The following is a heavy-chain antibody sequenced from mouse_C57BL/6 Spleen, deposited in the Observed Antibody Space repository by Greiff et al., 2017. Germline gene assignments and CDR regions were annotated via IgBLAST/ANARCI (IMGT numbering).Heavy chain of an antibody. CDR2: IYPGDGDT. Sequence: QVQLQQSGPELVKPGASVKISCKASGYAFSSSWMNWVKQRPGKGLEWIGRIYPGDGDTNYNGKLKGKATLTADKSFSTAYMQLSSLTSESSAVYFCARDSSDTWFAYWGKGALVTVST. V-gene: IGHV1-82*01. CDR3: ARDSSDTWFAY. D-gene: IGHD3-2*02. J-gene: IGHJ3*01. CDR1: GYAFSSSW.